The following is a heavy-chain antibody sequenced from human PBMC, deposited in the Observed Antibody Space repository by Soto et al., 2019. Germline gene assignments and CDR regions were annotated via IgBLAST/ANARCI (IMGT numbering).Heavy chain of an antibody. V-gene: IGHV1-69*05. CDR2: IIPIFVTA. D-gene: IGHD4-4*01. CDR3: ARSTRGPVTTVTTWWGMDV. CDR1: GGTFSSYA. Sequence: QVQLVQSGAEVKKPGSSVKVSCKASGGTFSSYAISWVRQAPGQGLEWMGGIIPIFVTATYAQKCQGRVTITMDEATSTAYMELRCLRSEDTAVYYCARSTRGPVTTVTTWWGMDVWGQGTTVTVSS. J-gene: IGHJ6*02.